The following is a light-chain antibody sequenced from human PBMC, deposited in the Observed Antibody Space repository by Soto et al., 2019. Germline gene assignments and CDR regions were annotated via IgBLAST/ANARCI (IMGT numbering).Light chain of an antibody. Sequence: EIVLTQSPATLSFSPGERATLSCRASQSVSNYLAWYQQRPGQAPRLLIHGATTRATGIPARFSGSGSGTEFTLTISSLQSEDFAVYSCLQYHNLWAFGQGTKVDIK. CDR3: LQYHNLWA. J-gene: IGKJ1*01. V-gene: IGKV3-15*01. CDR2: GAT. CDR1: QSVSNY.